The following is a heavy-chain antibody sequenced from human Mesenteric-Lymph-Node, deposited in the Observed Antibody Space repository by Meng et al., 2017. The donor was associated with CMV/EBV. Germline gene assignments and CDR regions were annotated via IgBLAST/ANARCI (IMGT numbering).Heavy chain of an antibody. D-gene: IGHD2-2*02. J-gene: IGHJ5*02. CDR1: GFTFSGYS. Sequence: GESLKLPCAAPGFTFSGYSMNGVRQAPGPGLEWISYISSSSSSIYYADSVKGRFTVSRDNAKNSLYLQMNSLRDEDTAVYYCARDHSCSSTSCYRWFDPWGQGTLVTVSS. V-gene: IGHV3-48*02. CDR3: ARDHSCSSTSCYRWFDP. CDR2: ISSSSSSI.